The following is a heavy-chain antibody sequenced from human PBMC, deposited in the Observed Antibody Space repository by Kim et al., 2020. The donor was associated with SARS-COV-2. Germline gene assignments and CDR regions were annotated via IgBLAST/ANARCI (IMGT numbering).Heavy chain of an antibody. CDR1: GGSISSGNWY. CDR3: SGSVVMWGAENRLDPFD. V-gene: IGHV4-30-4*03. CDR2: YYNGGST. D-gene: IGHD3-22*01. J-gene: IGHJ4*01. Sequence: SETLSLTCAVSGGSISSGNWYWCWRRQPGGELEGWGGYYYNGGSTYYNPPNSRRTTILVNTSKNQFSLKLSSMAADNAADYCSGSVVMWGAENRLDPFD.